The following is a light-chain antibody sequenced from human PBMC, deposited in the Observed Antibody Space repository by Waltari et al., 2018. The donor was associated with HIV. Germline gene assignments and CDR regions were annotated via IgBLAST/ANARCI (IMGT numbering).Light chain of an antibody. Sequence: EIVMTQSPATLSVSPGENATLSCRASQSVSSSLAWTQQQPGQAPRLLIYDVSTRATGIPDRFSGSGSGTEFTLTVSRLLSEDFAIYYCHHFDYWRSEAYIFGQGTKLEMK. J-gene: IGKJ2*01. V-gene: IGKV3-15*01. CDR2: DVS. CDR3: HHFDYWRSEAYI. CDR1: QSVSSS.